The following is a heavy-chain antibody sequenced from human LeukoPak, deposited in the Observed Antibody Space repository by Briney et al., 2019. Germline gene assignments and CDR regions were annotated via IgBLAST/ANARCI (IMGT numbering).Heavy chain of an antibody. CDR2: IRSKIYGGKT. Sequence: GGSLRLSCTASGFTFGDHAMSWVRQAPGKGLEWVGFIRSKIYGGKTEYAASVKGRFTISRDDSKSIAYLQMNSLTTEDTAVYYCARGTDYYEIRGYYYDYWGQGTLVTVSS. D-gene: IGHD3-22*01. V-gene: IGHV3-49*04. J-gene: IGHJ4*02. CDR1: GFTFGDHA. CDR3: ARGTDYYEIRGYYYDY.